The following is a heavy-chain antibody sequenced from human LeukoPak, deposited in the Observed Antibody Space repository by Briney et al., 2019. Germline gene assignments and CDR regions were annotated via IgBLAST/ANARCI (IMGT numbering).Heavy chain of an antibody. Sequence: SVKVSCKASGGTFSSYAISWVRQAPGQGLEWMGGIIPIFGTANYAQKFQGRVTITADVSTSTAYMELSSLRSEDTAVYYCARVRGSPWYFDLWGRGTLVTVSS. CDR3: ARVRGSPWYFDL. J-gene: IGHJ2*01. V-gene: IGHV1-69*13. CDR2: IIPIFGTA. D-gene: IGHD6-19*01. CDR1: GGTFSSYA.